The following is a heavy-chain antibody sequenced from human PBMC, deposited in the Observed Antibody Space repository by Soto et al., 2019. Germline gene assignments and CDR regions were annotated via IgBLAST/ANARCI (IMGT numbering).Heavy chain of an antibody. CDR2: IIPIFGTA. V-gene: IGHV1-69*13. CDR3: ATGYSGSYNQQDY. J-gene: IGHJ4*02. CDR1: GGTFSSYA. Sequence: SVKVSCKASGGTFSSYAISRVRQAPGQGLEWMGGIIPIFGTANYAQKFQGRVTITADESTSTAYMELSSLRSEDTAVYYCATGYSGSYNQQDYWGQGTLVTVSS. D-gene: IGHD3-10*01.